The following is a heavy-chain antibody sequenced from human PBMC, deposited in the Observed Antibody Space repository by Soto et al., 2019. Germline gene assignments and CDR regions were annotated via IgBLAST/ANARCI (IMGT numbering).Heavy chain of an antibody. Sequence: PGGSLRLSCAASGFTVSSNYMSRVRQAPGKGLEWVSVIYSVGSTYYADSVKGRFTISRHNSKNTLYLQMNSLRAEDTAVYYCARGSKAAAGTVDYWGQGTLVTVSS. CDR1: GFTVSSNY. D-gene: IGHD6-13*01. CDR3: ARGSKAAAGTVDY. V-gene: IGHV3-53*04. CDR2: IYSVGST. J-gene: IGHJ4*02.